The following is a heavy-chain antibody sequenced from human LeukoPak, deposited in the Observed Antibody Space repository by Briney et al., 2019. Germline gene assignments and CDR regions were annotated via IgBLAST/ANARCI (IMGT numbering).Heavy chain of an antibody. CDR1: GYTFTSYY. CDR3: ARDITATAYFDY. J-gene: IGHJ4*02. CDR2: IDPRGGST. Sequence: ASVKVSCKASGYTFTSYYMNWVRQAPGQGLEWMGIIDPRGGSTDYAQKFQGRVTMASDTSTSTFYMELSSLRSEDTAVYYCARDITATAYFDYWGQGTLVTVSS. V-gene: IGHV1-46*01. D-gene: IGHD6-13*01.